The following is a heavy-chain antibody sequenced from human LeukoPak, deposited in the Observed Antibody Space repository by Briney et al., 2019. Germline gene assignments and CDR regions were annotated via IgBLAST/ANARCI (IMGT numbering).Heavy chain of an antibody. J-gene: IGHJ4*02. CDR1: GYSFTTYW. CDR2: ISPDDSEI. V-gene: IGHV5-51*01. Sequence: GESLKISCKGSGYSFTTYWIAWVRQMPGRGLEWMGIISPDDSEIRYSPSFRGQVTISADKSISTAYLQWSRLKASDTAIYYCARHEGSGSYYSYWGQGTLVTVSS. D-gene: IGHD1-26*01. CDR3: ARHEGSGSYYSY.